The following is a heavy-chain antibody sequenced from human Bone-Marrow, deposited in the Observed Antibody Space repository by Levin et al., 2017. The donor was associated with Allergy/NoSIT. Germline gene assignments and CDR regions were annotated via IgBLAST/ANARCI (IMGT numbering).Heavy chain of an antibody. D-gene: IGHD4-17*01. CDR1: GGSISSSY. Sequence: SQTLSLPCTVSGGSISSSYWSWIRQPPGKGLEWIGYIYYSGSTNYNPSLKSRVTISVDTSKNQFSLKLSSVTAADTAVYYCARRGYGDLGGAFDIWGQGTMVTVSS. J-gene: IGHJ3*02. V-gene: IGHV4-59*08. CDR3: ARRGYGDLGGAFDI. CDR2: IYYSGST.